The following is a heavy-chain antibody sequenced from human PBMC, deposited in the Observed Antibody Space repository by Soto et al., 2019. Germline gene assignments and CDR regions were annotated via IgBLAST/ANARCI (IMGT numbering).Heavy chain of an antibody. D-gene: IGHD3-10*01. Sequence: GGSLRLSCAGSGFSFSGYWMHWVRQAPGKGLVWVSRMSADGSSISYTDSVKGRFTISRDNSKNTLYLQMNSLRAEDTAVYYCARDPVYGSGSYYNYFDYWGQGTLVTVSS. CDR3: ARDPVYGSGSYYNYFDY. V-gene: IGHV3-74*01. CDR1: GFSFSGYW. J-gene: IGHJ4*02. CDR2: MSADGSSI.